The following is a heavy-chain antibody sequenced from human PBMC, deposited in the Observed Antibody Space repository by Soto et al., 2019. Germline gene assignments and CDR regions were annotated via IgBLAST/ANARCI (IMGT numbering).Heavy chain of an antibody. J-gene: IGHJ4*02. D-gene: IGHD6-19*01. CDR2: MYHSGST. CDR1: GGSISSDYW. Sequence: QVQLQESGPGLVKPSGTLSLTCAVSGGSISSDYWWTWVRQPPGKGLEWIAEMYHSGSTNYNPSLKSRVTISVDQSKNQISLKLSSVTAADTAVYYCARVLSSGWSRFDYWGQGTLVTVSS. V-gene: IGHV4-4*02. CDR3: ARVLSSGWSRFDY.